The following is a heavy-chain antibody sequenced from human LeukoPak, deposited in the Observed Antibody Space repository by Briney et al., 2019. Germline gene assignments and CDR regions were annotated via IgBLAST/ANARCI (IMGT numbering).Heavy chain of an antibody. Sequence: SETLSLTCTVSGGSISSSGFYWGWIRQPPGKEMEWIGHIYFTGTSYHSPSLKSRVAMSIDTSKNQFSLSLTSVTAADTALYYCARRPTDGCTNGVCSGYTNYFDPWGQGTLVTVSS. V-gene: IGHV4-39*01. D-gene: IGHD2-8*01. J-gene: IGHJ5*02. CDR1: GGSISSSGFY. CDR3: ARRPTDGCTNGVCSGYTNYFDP. CDR2: IYFTGTS.